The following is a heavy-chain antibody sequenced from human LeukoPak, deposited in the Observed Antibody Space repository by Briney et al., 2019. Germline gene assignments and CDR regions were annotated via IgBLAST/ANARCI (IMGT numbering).Heavy chain of an antibody. D-gene: IGHD1-26*01. J-gene: IGHJ3*02. CDR1: GFTFSSYW. CDR3: ASVRGTYQFDAFDI. Sequence: PGGSLRLSCAASGFTFSSYWMSWVRQAPGKGLVWVSHINSDESSTSYADSVKGRFTISRDNAKNTLYLQMNSLRAEDTAVYYCASVRGTYQFDAFDIWGQGTMVTVSS. CDR2: INSDESST. V-gene: IGHV3-74*01.